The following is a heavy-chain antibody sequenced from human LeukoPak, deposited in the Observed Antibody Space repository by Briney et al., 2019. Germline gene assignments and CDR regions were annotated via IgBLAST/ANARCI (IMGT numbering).Heavy chain of an antibody. CDR2: IWFDGSDK. CDR1: GFTFSSYG. V-gene: IGHV3-33*06. J-gene: IGHJ3*02. Sequence: GGSLRLSCAVSGFTFSSYGMHWVRQAPGKGLEWVAVIWFDGSDKYYADSLKGRFTISRDNSKNTLYLQMNSLRADDTAVYYCVKTMVTFGGLIRTDAFDIWGQGTMVTVSS. CDR3: VKTMVTFGGLIRTDAFDI. D-gene: IGHD3-16*01.